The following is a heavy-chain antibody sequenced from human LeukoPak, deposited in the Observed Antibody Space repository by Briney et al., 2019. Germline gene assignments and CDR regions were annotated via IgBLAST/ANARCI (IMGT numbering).Heavy chain of an antibody. CDR2: IDWDGHE. CDR3: ARTTLIRGGGAFDI. Sequence: SGPALVKPTQTLTLTCTFSGFSLTASGVRVSWIRQPPGKALEWLARIDWDGHEFYSPSLKTRLTISKDTSKNQVVLTMTNMDPVDTATYFCARTTLIRGGGAFDIWGQGTMVTVSS. J-gene: IGHJ3*02. V-gene: IGHV2-70*04. D-gene: IGHD3-10*01. CDR1: GFSLTASGVR.